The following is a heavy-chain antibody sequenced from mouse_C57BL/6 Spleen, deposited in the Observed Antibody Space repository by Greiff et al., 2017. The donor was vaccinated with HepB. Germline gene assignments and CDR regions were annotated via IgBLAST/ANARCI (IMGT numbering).Heavy chain of an antibody. CDR3: ARVGVSFDY. CDR2: ISYDGSN. Sequence: EVKLQESGPGLVKPSQSLSLTCSVTGYSITSGYYWNWIRQFPGNKLEWMGYISYDGSNNYNPSLKNRISITRDTSKNQFFLKLNSVTTEDTATYYCARVGVSFDYWGQGTTLTVSS. J-gene: IGHJ2*01. V-gene: IGHV3-6*01. CDR1: GYSITSGYY.